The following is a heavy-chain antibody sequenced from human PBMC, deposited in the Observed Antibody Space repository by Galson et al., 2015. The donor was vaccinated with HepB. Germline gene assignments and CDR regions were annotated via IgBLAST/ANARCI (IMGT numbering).Heavy chain of an antibody. CDR1: GGTFSSYA. D-gene: IGHD3-3*01. J-gene: IGHJ6*02. Sequence: SVKVSCKASGGTFSSYAISWVRQAPGQGLEWMGGIIPIFGTANYAQKFQGRVTITADKSTSTAYMELSSLRSEDTAVYYCANSSLRRVQDFWSGYYGYYYYGMDVWGQGTMVTVSS. CDR2: IIPIFGTA. V-gene: IGHV1-69*06. CDR3: ANSSLRRVQDFWSGYYGYYYYGMDV.